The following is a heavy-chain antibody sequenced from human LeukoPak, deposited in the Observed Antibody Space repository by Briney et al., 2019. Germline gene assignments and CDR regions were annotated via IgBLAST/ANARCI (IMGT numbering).Heavy chain of an antibody. J-gene: IGHJ4*02. CDR2: ISYDGNDK. Sequence: GGSLRLSCAASGFTFSTYGMHWVRQAPGKGLDWVAIISYDGNDKDYADSVRGRFTIPRDNSKNTLYLQMNSLRGEDTAVYYCAKSTAPAGYYLDYWGQGTLVTVSS. D-gene: IGHD2-2*01. CDR1: GFTFSTYG. V-gene: IGHV3-30*18. CDR3: AKSTAPAGYYLDY.